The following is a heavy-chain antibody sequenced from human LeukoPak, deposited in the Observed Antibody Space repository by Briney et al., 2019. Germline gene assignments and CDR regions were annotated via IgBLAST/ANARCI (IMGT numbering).Heavy chain of an antibody. J-gene: IGHJ3*02. V-gene: IGHV3-33*01. CDR2: IWYEGSNK. CDR3: ARNQDYGVYNSVGAFDI. Sequence: PGGSLRLSCAASGFTFSSYGMHWVRQAPGRGLEWVAVIWYEGSNKYYADSVKGRFTISRDNSKNTRYLQMNSLRAEDTAVYYCARNQDYGVYNSVGAFDIWGQGTMVTVSS. CDR1: GFTFSSYG. D-gene: IGHD4-17*01.